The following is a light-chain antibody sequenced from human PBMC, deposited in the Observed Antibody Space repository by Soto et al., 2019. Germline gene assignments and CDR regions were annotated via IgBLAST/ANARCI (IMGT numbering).Light chain of an antibody. CDR1: QSVNRN. J-gene: IGKJ3*01. Sequence: EIVMTQSPAILSVSPGERVTLSCRASQSVNRNLAWYQQTPGQAPRLLIYGASSRATGTPDRFNGSASGTVFTLTITGLQSENFAVYCCQQYDTWPWGPFTFGPGTRVDAK. CDR3: QQYDTWPWGPFT. CDR2: GAS. V-gene: IGKV3-15*01.